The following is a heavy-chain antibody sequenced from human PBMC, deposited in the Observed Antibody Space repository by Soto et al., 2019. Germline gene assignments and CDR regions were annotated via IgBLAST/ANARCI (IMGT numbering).Heavy chain of an antibody. Sequence: DVQLLDSGGGLVQPGGSLRLSCAASGFIFSNYVMSWVRQTPGKGLEWVSGISGRGDNTYYADSVKGRFTVSRDNSKNTLYLQMDSLRAEDTAVYYSAKTPLLVGPIDYWGQGTLVTVSS. CDR3: AKTPLLVGPIDY. D-gene: IGHD6-13*01. CDR1: GFIFSNYV. V-gene: IGHV3-23*01. J-gene: IGHJ4*02. CDR2: ISGRGDNT.